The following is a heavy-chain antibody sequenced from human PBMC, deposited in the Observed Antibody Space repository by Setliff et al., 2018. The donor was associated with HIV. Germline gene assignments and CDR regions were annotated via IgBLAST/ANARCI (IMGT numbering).Heavy chain of an antibody. CDR3: ARSPVGTPEYYLDY. Sequence: SETLSLTCTVSGGSISSSSYSLGWIRQPPGKGLEWIMSIPYSGSTYYSPSLKSRVSLSVDPSNNQFSLNLSSVTAADTAVYSCARSPVGTPEYYLDYWGQGTLVTVSS. V-gene: IGHV4-39*07. J-gene: IGHJ4*02. CDR1: GGSISSSSYS. CDR2: IPYSGST. D-gene: IGHD7-27*01.